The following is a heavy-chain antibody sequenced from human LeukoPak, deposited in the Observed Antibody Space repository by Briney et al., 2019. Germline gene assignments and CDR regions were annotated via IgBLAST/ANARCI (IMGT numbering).Heavy chain of an antibody. V-gene: IGHV3-30*02. D-gene: IGHD5-24*01. CDR1: GFAFNIFG. CDR3: AKDPEMATIPGGYY. J-gene: IGHJ4*02. Sequence: GGSLRLSCAGSGFAFNIFGMHWIRQAPGKGLEWVAFIRYDGSNKYYAVSVKGRFTISRDNSKNPLYQQMNSLRAEDTAVYYCAKDPEMATIPGGYYWGQGTLVTVSS. CDR2: IRYDGSNK.